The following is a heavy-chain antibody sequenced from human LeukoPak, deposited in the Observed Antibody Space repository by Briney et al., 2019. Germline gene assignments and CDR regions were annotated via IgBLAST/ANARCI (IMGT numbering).Heavy chain of an antibody. J-gene: IGHJ4*02. D-gene: IGHD3-10*01. CDR3: ARDYYGSGSFSLVL. CDR1: GYTFTSYG. CDR2: INTNTGNP. Sequence: ASVKVSCKASGYTFTSYGISWVRQAPGQGLEWMGWINTNTGNPTYAQGFAGRFAFSLGTSVSTAYLQISSLKAEDTAVYYCARDYYGSGSFSLVLWGQGTLVTVSS. V-gene: IGHV7-4-1*02.